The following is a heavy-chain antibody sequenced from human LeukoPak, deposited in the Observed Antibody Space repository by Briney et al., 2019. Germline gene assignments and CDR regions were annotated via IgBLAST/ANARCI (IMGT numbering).Heavy chain of an antibody. CDR2: ISASNGNT. J-gene: IGHJ5*02. CDR3: ARDLAGVVGVTAWFDP. V-gene: IGHV1-18*01. CDR1: AYTFTSYA. D-gene: IGHD1-26*01. Sequence: GASVKVSCKASAYTFTSYAISWVRQAPGQGLEWMGWISASNGNTNYAQKLHGRVTMTTDTSTNTVYMELRSLRFDVTAVYYCARDLAGVVGVTAWFDPWGQGTLVTVSS.